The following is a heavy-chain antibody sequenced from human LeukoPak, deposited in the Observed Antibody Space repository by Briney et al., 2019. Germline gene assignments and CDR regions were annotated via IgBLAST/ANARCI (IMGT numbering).Heavy chain of an antibody. J-gene: IGHJ6*03. CDR3: ARDLTDHYYGRDYYYYMDV. D-gene: IGHD3-10*01. V-gene: IGHV1-69*13. CDR2: IIPIFGTA. Sequence: SVKVSCKASGGTFSSYAISWVRQTPGQGLEWMGGIIPIFGTANYAQKFQGRVTITADESTSTAYMELSSLRSEDTAVYYCARDLTDHYYGRDYYYYMDVWGKGTTVTISS. CDR1: GGTFSSYA.